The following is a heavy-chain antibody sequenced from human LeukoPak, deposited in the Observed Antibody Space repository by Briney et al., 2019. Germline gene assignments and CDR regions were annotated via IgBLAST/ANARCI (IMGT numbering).Heavy chain of an antibody. CDR3: ANTRTLVGDYGPGDAFDI. V-gene: IGHV1-46*01. Sequence: ASVKVSCKASGYTFTSYGISWVRQAPGQGLEWMGIINPSGGSTSYAQKFQGRVTMTRDMSTSTVYMELSSLRSEDTAVYYCANTRTLVGDYGPGDAFDIWGQGTMVTVSS. CDR1: GYTFTSYG. CDR2: INPSGGST. J-gene: IGHJ3*02. D-gene: IGHD4-17*01.